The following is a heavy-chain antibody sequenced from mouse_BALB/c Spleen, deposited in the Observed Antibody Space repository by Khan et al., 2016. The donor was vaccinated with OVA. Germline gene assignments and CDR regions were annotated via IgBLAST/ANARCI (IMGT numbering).Heavy chain of an antibody. CDR3: AREEALYYFDY. Sequence: QVQLQQSGAELVRPGTSVKLSCKTSEYIFTSYWIHWVKQRSGQGLEWIARIYPGTDNTYYSEKFKDKATLTADKSSSTAYLQLSSLKSEDSAVFFCAREEALYYFDYWGQGTTLTVSS. D-gene: IGHD3-2*02. CDR2: IYPGTDNT. J-gene: IGHJ2*01. V-gene: IGHV1-76*01. CDR1: EYIFTSYW.